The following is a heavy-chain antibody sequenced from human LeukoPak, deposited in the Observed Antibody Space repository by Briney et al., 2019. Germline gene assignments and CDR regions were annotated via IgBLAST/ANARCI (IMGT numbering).Heavy chain of an antibody. D-gene: IGHD3-16*02. Sequence: SETLSLTCAVYGGSFSGYYWSWIRQPPGKGLEWIGEINHSGSTNYNPSLKSRVTISVDTSKNQFSLKLSSVAAADTAVYYCARLTVGGVISIGGQEPRVTVPP. CDR2: INHSGST. J-gene: IGHJ4*02. CDR3: ARLTVGGVISI. V-gene: IGHV4-34*01. CDR1: GGSFSGYY.